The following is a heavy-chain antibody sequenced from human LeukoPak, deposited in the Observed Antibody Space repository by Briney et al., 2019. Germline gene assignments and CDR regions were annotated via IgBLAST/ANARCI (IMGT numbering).Heavy chain of an antibody. Sequence: WASVKVSCRPSGYTFTVSYIHWVRQAPGQGLEWMGWINPNSGGTNYAQKFQGRVTMTRDTSISTAYMELSRLRSDDTAVYYCARESHYYMDVWGKGTTVTVSS. J-gene: IGHJ6*03. CDR1: GYTFTVSY. V-gene: IGHV1-2*02. CDR2: INPNSGGT. CDR3: ARESHYYMDV.